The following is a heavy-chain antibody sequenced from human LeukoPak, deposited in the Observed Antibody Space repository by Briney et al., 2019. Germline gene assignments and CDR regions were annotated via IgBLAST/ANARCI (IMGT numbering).Heavy chain of an antibody. J-gene: IGHJ4*02. CDR3: AKEGDISSSWYLSNYFDS. V-gene: IGHV3-30*18. CDR1: GSTFRAYG. CDR2: ISYDGSNT. Sequence: GRSLRLSCAASGSTFRAYGMHWVRQAPGKGLEWVAIISYDGSNTYYADSVKGRFTISRDNSKNTLYLQTDSLRAEDTAVYYCAKEGDISSSWYLSNYFDSWGQGTLVTVSS. D-gene: IGHD6-13*01.